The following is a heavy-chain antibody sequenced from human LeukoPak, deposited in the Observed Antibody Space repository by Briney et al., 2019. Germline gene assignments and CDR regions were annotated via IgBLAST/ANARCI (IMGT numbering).Heavy chain of an antibody. J-gene: IGHJ5*02. Sequence: PSETLSLTCTVSGGSISSYYWSWIRQPPGKGLEWIGYIYYSGSTNYNPSLKSRVTISVDTSKNQFSLKLSSVTAADTAVYYCARPIVAAYNWFDPWGQGTLVTVSS. V-gene: IGHV4-59*08. CDR2: IYYSGST. CDR1: GGSISSYY. D-gene: IGHD5-12*01. CDR3: ARPIVAAYNWFDP.